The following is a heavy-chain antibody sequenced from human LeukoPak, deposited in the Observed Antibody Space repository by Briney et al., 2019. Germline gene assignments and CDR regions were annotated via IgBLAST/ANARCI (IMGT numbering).Heavy chain of an antibody. CDR1: GGSFSGYY. D-gene: IGHD3-9*01. J-gene: IGHJ2*01. Sequence: SETLPLTCAVYGGSFSGYYWSWIRQPAGKGLEWIGRIYTSGSTNYNPSLKSRVTMSVDTSKNQFSLKLSSVTAADTAVYYCARDRLERYFDWSYWYFDLWGRGTLVTVSS. CDR3: ARDRLERYFDWSYWYFDL. CDR2: IYTSGST. V-gene: IGHV4-4*07.